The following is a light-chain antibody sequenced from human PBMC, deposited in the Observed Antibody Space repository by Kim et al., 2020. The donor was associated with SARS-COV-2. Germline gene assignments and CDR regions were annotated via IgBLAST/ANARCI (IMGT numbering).Light chain of an antibody. CDR3: NSYAGSTNV. V-gene: IGLV2-8*01. CDR1: DNGVSRSNY. CDR2: EVT. Sequence: PGNCISSSATRTDNGVSRSNYVSWDQRHPGKAPRVLIYEVTQRPSGGPDRFSGSRSGNTASLTISGLQAEDEADYYCNSYAGSTNVFGTGTKVTVL. J-gene: IGLJ1*01.